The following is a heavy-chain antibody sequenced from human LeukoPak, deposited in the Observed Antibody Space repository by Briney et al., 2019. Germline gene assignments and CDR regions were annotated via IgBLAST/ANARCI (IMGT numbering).Heavy chain of an antibody. CDR3: ARARTVAYYYYGMDV. J-gene: IGHJ6*02. D-gene: IGHD4-23*01. V-gene: IGHV1-18*01. CDR2: ISAYNGNT. CDR1: GYTFTSYG. Sequence: ASVKVSCKASGYTFTSYGISWVRQPPGQGPEWMGWISAYNGNTNYAQNLQGRVTMTTDTTTSTAYMELRSLRSDDTAVYYCARARTVAYYYYGMDVWGQGTTVTVSS.